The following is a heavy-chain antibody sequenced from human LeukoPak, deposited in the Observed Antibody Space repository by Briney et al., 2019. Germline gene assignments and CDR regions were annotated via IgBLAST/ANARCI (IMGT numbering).Heavy chain of an antibody. CDR3: AKERIITLVRGVSYGMDV. J-gene: IGHJ6*02. CDR1: GFTFSSYG. CDR2: ISYDGSNK. V-gene: IGHV3-30*18. D-gene: IGHD3-10*01. Sequence: GGSLRLSCAASGFTFSSYGMHWVRQAPSKGLELVAVISYDGSNKYYADSVKGRFTISRDNSKNTLYLQMNSLRAEDTAVYYCAKERIITLVRGVSYGMDVWGQGTTVTVSS.